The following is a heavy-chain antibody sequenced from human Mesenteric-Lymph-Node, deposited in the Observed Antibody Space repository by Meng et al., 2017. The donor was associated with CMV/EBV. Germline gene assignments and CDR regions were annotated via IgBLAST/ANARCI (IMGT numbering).Heavy chain of an antibody. V-gene: IGHV4-39*07. CDR3: ARGGTLYSGTY. CDR2: IYYSGST. Sequence: SETLSLTCTVSGGSIGSSSYYWGWIRQPPGKGLEWIGSIYYSGSTYYNPSLKSRVTISVDTSKNQFSLKLSSVTAADTAVYYCARGGTLYSGTYWGQGTLVTVSS. D-gene: IGHD1-26*01. CDR1: GGSIGSSSYY. J-gene: IGHJ4*02.